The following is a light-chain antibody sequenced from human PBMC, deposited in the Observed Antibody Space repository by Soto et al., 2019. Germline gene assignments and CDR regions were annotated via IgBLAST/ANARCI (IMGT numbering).Light chain of an antibody. CDR2: QVT. J-gene: IGLJ1*01. V-gene: IGLV2-14*01. CDR3: SSYTVSSNYI. Sequence: QAVLTQPASVSGSPGQSITISCTGTSSDLAIYNYVSWYQQQPVKAPKLMIYQVTNRPSGVSRRSSGSRSGNTASITISGLQAEFEDDYNCSSYTVSSNYIFGTGNKAPS. CDR1: SSDLAIYNY.